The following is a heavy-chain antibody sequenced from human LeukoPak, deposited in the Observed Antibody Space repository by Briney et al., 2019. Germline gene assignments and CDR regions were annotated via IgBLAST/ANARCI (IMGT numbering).Heavy chain of an antibody. D-gene: IGHD3-16*02. CDR3: ASGWGGYRTPSYYMDV. J-gene: IGHJ6*03. V-gene: IGHV3-53*01. CDR1: GCTVSSNY. CDR2: IYSGGST. Sequence: AGSLRLSCVASGCTVSSNYMNWIRKAPRKGPDRVSIIYSGGSTYYSDTVTGRFTISRDKSKNTLYLQMNSLRAAATAVYYYASGWGGYRTPSYYMDVWGTGATVTVSS.